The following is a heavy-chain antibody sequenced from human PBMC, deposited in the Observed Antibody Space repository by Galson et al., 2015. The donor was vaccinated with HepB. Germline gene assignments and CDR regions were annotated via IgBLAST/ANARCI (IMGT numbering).Heavy chain of an antibody. V-gene: IGHV3-49*03. CDR2: IRSKAYGGTT. CDR3: TTCDSSGYYLGCAFDI. J-gene: IGHJ3*02. CDR1: GFTFGNYA. Sequence: SLRLSCAASGFTFGNYAMSWFRQAPGKGLEWVGFIRSKAYGGTTEYAASVKGRFTISRDDSKSIAYLQMNSLKTEDTAVYYCTTCDSSGYYLGCAFDIWGQGTMVTVSS. D-gene: IGHD3-22*01.